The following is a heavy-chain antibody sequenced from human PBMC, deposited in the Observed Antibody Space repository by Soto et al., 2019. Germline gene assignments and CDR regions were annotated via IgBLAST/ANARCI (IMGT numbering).Heavy chain of an antibody. V-gene: IGHV1-69*01. CDR2: IIPIFGTA. D-gene: IGHD3-22*01. Sequence: QVQLVQSGAEVKKPGSSVKVSCKASGGTFSSYAISWVRQAPGQGLEWMGGIIPIFGTANYAQKFQGRVTITADESTSTAYMELSSLRSEDTAVYYCARDRPQNYYDSSGAFDPWGQGTLVTVSS. CDR3: ARDRPQNYYDSSGAFDP. J-gene: IGHJ5*02. CDR1: GGTFSSYA.